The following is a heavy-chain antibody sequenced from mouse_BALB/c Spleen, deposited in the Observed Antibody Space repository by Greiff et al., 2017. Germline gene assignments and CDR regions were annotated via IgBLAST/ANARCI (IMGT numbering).Heavy chain of an antibody. CDR3: ARAIYDGYYGY. CDR2: ISYSGST. J-gene: IGHJ4*01. CDR1: GYSITSDYA. V-gene: IGHV3-2*02. Sequence: EVKLQESGPGLVKPSQSLSLTCTVTGYSITSDYAWNWIRQFPGNKLEWMGYISYSGSTSYNPSLKSRISITRDTSKNQFFLQLNSVTTEDTATYYCARAIYDGYYGYWGQGTSVTVSS. D-gene: IGHD2-3*01.